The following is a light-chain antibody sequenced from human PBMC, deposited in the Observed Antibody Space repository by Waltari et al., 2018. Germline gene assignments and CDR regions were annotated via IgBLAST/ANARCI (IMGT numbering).Light chain of an antibody. CDR1: QTITDN. J-gene: IGKJ4*01. CDR2: GAS. Sequence: EIVMTQSPATLSVSPGERATLSCRASQTITDNFAWYQQKPGQAPRLLIYGASSRATGVPARFSGSGSGTDFTLTISSLQSDDFAIYYCQQYNTWPPLTFGGGTKVEIK. V-gene: IGKV3-15*01. CDR3: QQYNTWPPLT.